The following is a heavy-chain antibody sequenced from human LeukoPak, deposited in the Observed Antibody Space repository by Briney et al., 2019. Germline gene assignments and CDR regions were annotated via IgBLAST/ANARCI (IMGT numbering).Heavy chain of an antibody. CDR2: INHSGST. V-gene: IGHV4-34*01. J-gene: IGHJ4*02. CDR3: ARGSLRIAVAGVFDY. D-gene: IGHD6-19*01. CDR1: GGSFSGYY. Sequence: SETLSLTCAVYGGSFSGYYWSWIRQPPGKGLEWIGEINHSGSTNDNPSLKSRVTISVDTSKNQFSLKLSSVTAADTAVYYCARGSLRIAVAGVFDYWGQGTLVTVSS.